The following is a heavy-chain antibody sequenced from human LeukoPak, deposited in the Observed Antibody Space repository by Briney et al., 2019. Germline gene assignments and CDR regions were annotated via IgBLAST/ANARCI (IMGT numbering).Heavy chain of an antibody. CDR1: GFTFSSYS. CDR3: ARALWFGELFGDY. V-gene: IGHV3-23*01. CDR2: ISGSGGST. J-gene: IGHJ4*02. D-gene: IGHD3-10*01. Sequence: PGGSLRLSCAASGFTFSSYSMSWVRQAPGKGLEWVSAISGSGGSTYYADSVKGRFTISRDNSKNTLYLQMNSLRAEDTAVYYCARALWFGELFGDYWGQGTLVTVSS.